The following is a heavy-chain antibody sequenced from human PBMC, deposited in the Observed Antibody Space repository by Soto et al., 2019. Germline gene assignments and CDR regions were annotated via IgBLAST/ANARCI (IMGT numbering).Heavy chain of an antibody. CDR2: INPSGGST. J-gene: IGHJ6*02. CDR1: GYIFTSYY. V-gene: IGHV1-46*01. CDR3: ACEGYSRSSRGYYYYYYGMDV. D-gene: IGHD6-6*01. Sequence: GASVKVSCKASGYIFTSYYMHWVRQAPGQGLEWVGIINPSGGSTSYAQKFQGRVTMTRDTSTSTVYMELSSLRSEDTAVYYCACEGYSRSSRGYYYYYYGMDVWGQGTTVTVSS.